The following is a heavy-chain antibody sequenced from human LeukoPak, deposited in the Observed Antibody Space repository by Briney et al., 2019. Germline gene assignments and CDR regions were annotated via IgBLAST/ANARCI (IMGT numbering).Heavy chain of an antibody. D-gene: IGHD6-13*01. Sequence: ASVKVSCKASGYIFSNYGINWVRQAPGQGLEWMGWIGGYNANTNYAQKLQGRVTLTTDTSTSTAYMELRSLRSDDTAVYYSARDGDSSWYFKWFDPWGQGTLVTVSS. CDR3: ARDGDSSWYFKWFDP. CDR2: IGGYNANT. CDR1: GYIFSNYG. J-gene: IGHJ5*02. V-gene: IGHV1-18*01.